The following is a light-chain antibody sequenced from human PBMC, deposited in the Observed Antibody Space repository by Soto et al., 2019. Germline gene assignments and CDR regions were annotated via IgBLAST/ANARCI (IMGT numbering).Light chain of an antibody. CDR2: KAS. V-gene: IGKV1-5*03. Sequence: DIQMTQSPSTLSASVGDRVTITCRASQSISSLLAWYQQKPGKAPRLLIYKASSLECGVASRFSGSGSGTEFTLTISSLQPDDFATYYCQQYNSYSPFTFGQGTKLEI. CDR1: QSISSL. CDR3: QQYNSYSPFT. J-gene: IGKJ2*01.